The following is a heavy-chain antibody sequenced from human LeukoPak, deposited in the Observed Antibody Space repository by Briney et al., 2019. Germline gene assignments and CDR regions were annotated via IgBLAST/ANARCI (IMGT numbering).Heavy chain of an antibody. CDR2: IFYSGST. Sequence: SETLSLTCTVSGGSISTSNYYWGWIRQPPGKGLEWIGNIFYSGSTYYGPSLKSRLTISLDTSRNQFSLKLNSVTAADTAVYYCARDFGYSSSWYRRKYFDYWGQGTLVTVSS. CDR1: GGSISTSNYY. D-gene: IGHD6-13*01. J-gene: IGHJ4*02. CDR3: ARDFGYSSSWYRRKYFDY. V-gene: IGHV4-39*07.